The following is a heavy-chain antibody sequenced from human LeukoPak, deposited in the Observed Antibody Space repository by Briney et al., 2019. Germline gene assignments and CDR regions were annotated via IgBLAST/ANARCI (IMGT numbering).Heavy chain of an antibody. CDR2: INHSGST. Sequence: KPSETPSLTCAVYCGSFNGYYWTWIRQPPGKGLEWIGEINHSGSTDYNPSLKSRVTISVDTSKNQFSLKLNSVTAADTAVYYCARGQLRLSNWGQGSLVIVSS. CDR1: CGSFNGYY. CDR3: ARGQLRLSN. D-gene: IGHD6-25*01. V-gene: IGHV4-34*01. J-gene: IGHJ4*02.